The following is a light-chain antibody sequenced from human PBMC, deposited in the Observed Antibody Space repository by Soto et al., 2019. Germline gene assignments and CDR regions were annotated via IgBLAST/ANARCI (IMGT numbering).Light chain of an antibody. V-gene: IGLV2-14*01. Sequence: QSALTQPASVSRSPGQSITISCTGTSSDVGGYNYVSWYQQHPGKAPKLMIHEVSNRPSGVSNRFSGSKSGNTASLTISGLHAEDEADYYCSSYTTTNTYVFGTGTKVTIL. CDR1: SSDVGGYNY. CDR3: SSYTTTNTYV. CDR2: EVS. J-gene: IGLJ1*01.